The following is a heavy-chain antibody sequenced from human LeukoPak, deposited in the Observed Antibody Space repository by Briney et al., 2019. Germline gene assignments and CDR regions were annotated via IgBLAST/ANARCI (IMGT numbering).Heavy chain of an antibody. CDR1: GFTFSSYG. CDR3: AKDLSSATVVTGAFDI. Sequence: PGRSLRLSCAASGFTFSSYGMHWVRQAPGKGLEWVAVISYDGSNKYYADSVKGRFTISRDNSKNTLYLQMNSLRAEDTAAYYCAKDLSSATVVTGAFDIWGQGTMVTVSS. D-gene: IGHD4-23*01. V-gene: IGHV3-30*18. CDR2: ISYDGSNK. J-gene: IGHJ3*02.